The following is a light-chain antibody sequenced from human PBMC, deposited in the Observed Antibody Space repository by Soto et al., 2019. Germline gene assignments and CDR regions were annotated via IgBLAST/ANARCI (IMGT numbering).Light chain of an antibody. Sequence: DFVMTQSPDSLAVSLGERATINCTSSQSVLDSSTNKNYLSWYHQKPGQPPQLLIHWASIRASGVPDRFSGSGSRTDFTLTISSLQAEDVAIYYCQQYYETPHTFGRGTKLESK. CDR3: QQYYETPHT. CDR2: WAS. V-gene: IGKV4-1*01. J-gene: IGKJ2*01. CDR1: QSVLDSSTNKNY.